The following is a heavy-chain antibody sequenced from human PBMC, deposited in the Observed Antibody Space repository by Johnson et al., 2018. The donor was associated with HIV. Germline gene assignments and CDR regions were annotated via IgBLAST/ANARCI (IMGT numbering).Heavy chain of an antibody. V-gene: IGHV3-30*04. Sequence: QVQLVESGGGVVQPGRSLRLSCAASGFTFSSYAMHWVRQAPGKGLEWVAVISYDGSNKYYVDSVKGRFTISRDNAKNSLYLQMNSLRAEDTAMYYCAREYSSGYPDAFDIWGQGTMVTVSS. CDR3: AREYSSGYPDAFDI. D-gene: IGHD3-22*01. CDR2: ISYDGSNK. CDR1: GFTFSSYA. J-gene: IGHJ3*02.